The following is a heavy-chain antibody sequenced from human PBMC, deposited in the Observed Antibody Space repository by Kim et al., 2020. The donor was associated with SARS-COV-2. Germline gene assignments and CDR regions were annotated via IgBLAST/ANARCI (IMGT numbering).Heavy chain of an antibody. V-gene: IGHV1-2*06. Sequence: ASVKVSCKASGYTFTGYYMHWVRQAPGQGLEWMGRINPNSGGTNYAQKFQGRVTMTRDKSISTAYMELSRLRSDDTAVYYCAREYYDFWSGYPGRFDPWGQGTLVTVSS. D-gene: IGHD3-3*01. CDR3: AREYYDFWSGYPGRFDP. CDR2: INPNSGGT. J-gene: IGHJ5*02. CDR1: GYTFTGYY.